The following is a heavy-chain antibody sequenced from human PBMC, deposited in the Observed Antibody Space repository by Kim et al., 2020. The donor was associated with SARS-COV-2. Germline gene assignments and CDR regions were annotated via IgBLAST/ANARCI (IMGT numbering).Heavy chain of an antibody. CDR3: ARRPGRIVVVPYGMDV. V-gene: IGHV4-34*01. CDR2: INHSGST. Sequence: SETLSLTCAVYGGSFSGYYWSWIRQPPGKGLEWIGEINHSGSTNYNPSLKSRVTISVDTSKNQFSLKLSSVTAADTAVYYCARRPGRIVVVPYGMDVWGQGTTVTVSS. J-gene: IGHJ6*02. D-gene: IGHD2-2*01. CDR1: GGSFSGYY.